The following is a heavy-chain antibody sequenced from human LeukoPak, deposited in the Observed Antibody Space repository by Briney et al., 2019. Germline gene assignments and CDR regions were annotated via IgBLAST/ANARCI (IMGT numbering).Heavy chain of an antibody. D-gene: IGHD3-22*01. J-gene: IGHJ4*02. CDR2: ISSSSSYI. CDR3: ARDPDSSGYSN. Sequence: GSLRLSCAAPGFTFSSYSMNWVRQAPGKGLEWVSSISSSSSYIYYADSVKGRFTISRDNAKNSLYLQMNSLRAEDTAVYYCARDPDSSGYSNWGQGTLVTVSS. V-gene: IGHV3-21*01. CDR1: GFTFSSYS.